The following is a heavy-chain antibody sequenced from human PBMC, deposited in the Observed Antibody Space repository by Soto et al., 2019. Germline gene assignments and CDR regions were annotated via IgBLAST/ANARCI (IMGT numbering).Heavy chain of an antibody. Sequence: QVLLVQSGADVKKPGASVKVSCKTSGYTFTAFDIHWGRQAPGQGLEWLGWMNTNTGNTGYAQKFQGRVTMTRDTSVSTADMGLRRLRSEDTAVYYCASVVRFCGGHAGYWGQGTLVTVSS. CDR1: GYTFTAFD. J-gene: IGHJ4*02. V-gene: IGHV1-8*01. D-gene: IGHD2-21*01. CDR2: MNTNTGNT. CDR3: ASVVRFCGGHAGY.